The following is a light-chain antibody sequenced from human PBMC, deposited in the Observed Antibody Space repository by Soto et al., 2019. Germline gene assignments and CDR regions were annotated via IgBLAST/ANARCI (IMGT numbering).Light chain of an antibody. V-gene: IGKV1-5*03. J-gene: IGKJ1*01. CDR3: QQYNNYGSWT. CDR2: KAS. Sequence: DMQVTQSPSTLSASVGDRVTITCRASQSISGWLAWYQQKPGKAPNLLIYKASTLESGVPSRFSVSGSGTEFTPTISSLQPDDFATYYCQQYNNYGSWTFGQGTKVEIK. CDR1: QSISGW.